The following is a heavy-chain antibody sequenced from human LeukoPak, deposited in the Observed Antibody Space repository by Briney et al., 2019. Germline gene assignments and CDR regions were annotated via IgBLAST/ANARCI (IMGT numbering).Heavy chain of an antibody. J-gene: IGHJ4*02. CDR3: ARDGGLMGVNYFDY. V-gene: IGHV3-66*02. D-gene: IGHD2-8*01. CDR1: GFIITANY. Sequence: PGASVRLSCAAAGFIITANYLSWVRQAPGKGLEWVAVIYTGGSTYFADSVTGRFSMSRDISTNTVYLQMNSLTLADTAVYYCARDGGLMGVNYFDYWGQGALVTVSS. CDR2: IYTGGST.